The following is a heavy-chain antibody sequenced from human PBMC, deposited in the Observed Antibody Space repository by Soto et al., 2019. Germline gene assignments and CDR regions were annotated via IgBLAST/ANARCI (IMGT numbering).Heavy chain of an antibody. D-gene: IGHD1-20*01. CDR3: ATIIVTPPGVDY. CDR2: ISITGNTI. CDR1: GFSFSDYY. Sequence: PGGSLRLSCAASGFSFSDYYMSWIRQAPGKGLEWISYISITGNTIYYADSVKGRFTSSRDNAKSSLYLQMNSLRAEDTAVYYCATIIVTPPGVDYWGQGTLVTVSS. J-gene: IGHJ4*02. V-gene: IGHV3-11*01.